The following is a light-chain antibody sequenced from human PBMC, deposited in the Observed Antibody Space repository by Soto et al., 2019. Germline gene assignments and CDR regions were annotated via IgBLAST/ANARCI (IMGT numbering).Light chain of an antibody. CDR1: SSDVGGYNY. Sequence: QSVLTKPASVSGSPGQSITISCTGTSSDVGGYNYVAWYQQHPGKVPRLMIYEVSNRPSGVSNRFSGSKSGSTASLTISGLQDEDEADYYCIAYTSRSTAYVVGRWTTVTVL. CDR2: EVS. V-gene: IGLV2-14*01. CDR3: IAYTSRSTAYV. J-gene: IGLJ1*01.